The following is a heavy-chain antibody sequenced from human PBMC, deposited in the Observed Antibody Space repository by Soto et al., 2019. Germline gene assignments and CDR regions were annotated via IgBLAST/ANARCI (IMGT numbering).Heavy chain of an antibody. CDR1: GFTFSSYW. D-gene: IGHD6-19*01. CDR2: IKQDGSEK. Sequence: EVQLVESGGGLVQPGGSLRLSCAASGFTFSSYWMSWVRQAPGKGLEWVANIKQDGSEKYYVDSVKGRFTISRDNAKNSLYLQMNSLRAEDTAVYYCARDQPMEFFGSGGWYALDAFDIWGQGTMVTVSS. J-gene: IGHJ3*02. V-gene: IGHV3-7*01. CDR3: ARDQPMEFFGSGGWYALDAFDI.